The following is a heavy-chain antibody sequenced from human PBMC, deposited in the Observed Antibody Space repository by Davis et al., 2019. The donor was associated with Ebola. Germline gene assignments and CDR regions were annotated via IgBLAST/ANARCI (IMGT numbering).Heavy chain of an antibody. J-gene: IGHJ6*02. CDR3: ARGRGRYYGMDV. CDR2: INHSGGT. D-gene: IGHD1-14*01. CDR1: GGSFSGYY. V-gene: IGHV4-34*01. Sequence: PSETLSLTCAVYGGSFSGYYWSWIRQPPGKGLEWIGEINHSGGTNYNPSLKSRVTTSVDTSKNQFSLKLSSVTAADTAVYYRARGRGRYYGMDVWGQGTTVTVSS.